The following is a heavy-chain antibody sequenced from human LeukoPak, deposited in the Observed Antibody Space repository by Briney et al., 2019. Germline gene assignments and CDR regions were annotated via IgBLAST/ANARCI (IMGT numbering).Heavy chain of an antibody. CDR1: GFTFSNAW. J-gene: IGHJ5*02. V-gene: IGHV3-15*01. CDR3: TTDRCYFDWSYNWFDP. D-gene: IGHD3-9*01. CDR2: IKSKTDGGTT. Sequence: GGSLRLSCAASGFTFSNAWMSWVRQAPGKGLEWVGRIKSKTDGGTTDYAAPVKGRFTISRDDSKNTLYLQMNSLKTEDTAVYYCTTDRCYFDWSYNWFDPWGQGTLVTVSS.